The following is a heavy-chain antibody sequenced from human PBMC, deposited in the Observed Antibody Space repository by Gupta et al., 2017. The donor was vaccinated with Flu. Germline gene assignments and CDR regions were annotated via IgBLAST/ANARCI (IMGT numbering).Heavy chain of an antibody. J-gene: IGHJ3*02. D-gene: IGHD6-19*01. CDR3: AKNKKIISGWEALFDI. V-gene: IGHV3-30*18. CDR1: GFTFSTYG. CDR2: ISYDGSNK. Sequence: GGGVVQPGRSLRLSCAASGFTFSTYGMHWVRQAPGKGLEWVAVISYDGSNKYYADSVKGRFTISRDNSKNTLYLQMNSLRAEDTAVYYCAKNKKIISGWEALFDIWGQGTMVTVSS.